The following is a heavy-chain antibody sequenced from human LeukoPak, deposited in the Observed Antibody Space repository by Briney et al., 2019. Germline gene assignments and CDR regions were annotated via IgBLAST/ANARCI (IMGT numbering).Heavy chain of an antibody. D-gene: IGHD3-10*01. J-gene: IGHJ3*02. CDR3: ARGPGAIDAFDI. CDR1: GFTFSSYW. CDR2: INSDGSST. V-gene: IGHV3-74*01. Sequence: GGSLRLSCAASGFTFSSYWMHWVRQAPGKGLVWVSRINSDGSSTSYADFVKGRFTISRDNAKNTLYLQMNSLRAEDTAVYYCARGPGAIDAFDIWGQGTMVTVSS.